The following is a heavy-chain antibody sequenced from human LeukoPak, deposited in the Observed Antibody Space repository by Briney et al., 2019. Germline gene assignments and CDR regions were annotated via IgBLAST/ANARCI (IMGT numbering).Heavy chain of an antibody. Sequence: GGSLRLSREGSGFTFSNYWMGWVRQAPGKGLQWVANIKTDGSEKYYVDSVKGRFTISRDNAKNSLYLQMNSLRAEDTAVYYCATYSSLNRREFQYWGQGTLLTVSS. V-gene: IGHV3-7*01. J-gene: IGHJ1*01. CDR1: GFTFSNYW. CDR3: ATYSSLNRREFQY. CDR2: IKTDGSEK. D-gene: IGHD3-22*01.